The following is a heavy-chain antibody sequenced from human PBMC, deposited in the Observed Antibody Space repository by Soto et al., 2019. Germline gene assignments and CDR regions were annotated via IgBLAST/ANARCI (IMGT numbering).Heavy chain of an antibody. J-gene: IGHJ4*02. CDR3: AREYCSGGSCYSAFDS. Sequence: QVQLVGPGGAWFKPGGSRRPSGAASESTFRNNNWTCIRQPPGKGLGWVSYISRGGSTVYYADSGKARFTISRDNAKNSLYLQMNSLRAEDTAVYYCAREYCSGGSCYSAFDSWGQGTLVTVSS. V-gene: IGHV3-11*01. CDR2: ISRGGSTV. D-gene: IGHD2-15*01. CDR1: ESTFRNNN.